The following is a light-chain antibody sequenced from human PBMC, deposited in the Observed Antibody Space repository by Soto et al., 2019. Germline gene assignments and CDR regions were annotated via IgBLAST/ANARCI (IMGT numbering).Light chain of an antibody. CDR2: GNT. Sequence: QSVLTQPPSVSGAPGQRVTISYTGTSSNIGAGYDVHWYQHLPGTAPKLPIYGNTIRPSGVPDRFSGSKSGTSASLAITGLQAEDEADYYCQSYDRSLRGYVFGTGTKVTVL. J-gene: IGLJ1*01. V-gene: IGLV1-40*01. CDR1: SSNIGAGYD. CDR3: QSYDRSLRGYV.